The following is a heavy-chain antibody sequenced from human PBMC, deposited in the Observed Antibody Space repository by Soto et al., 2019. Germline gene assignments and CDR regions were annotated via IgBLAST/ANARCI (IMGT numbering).Heavy chain of an antibody. CDR2: MSHSGGT. CDR3: ARVERGTVTTVVDAFDI. J-gene: IGHJ3*02. D-gene: IGHD1-1*01. V-gene: IGHV4-34*01. Sequence: QVQLQQWGAGLLKPSETLSLTCAVYGGFVSSGSYYWSWIRQPPGKGLEWIGEMSHSGGTHFNPSLKSRVTISVDTAKNQCSRKMSSVTAADTALYYCARVERGTVTTVVDAFDIWGPGTMVTVSS. CDR1: GGFVSSGSYY.